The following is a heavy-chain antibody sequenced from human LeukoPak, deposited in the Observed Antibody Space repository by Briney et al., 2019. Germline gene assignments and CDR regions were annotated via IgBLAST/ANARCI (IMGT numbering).Heavy chain of an antibody. V-gene: IGHV4-34*01. Sequence: SETLSLTCAVYGGSFSGYYWSWIRQPPGKGLEWIGEINHSGGTDYNPSLKSRVTISVDTSKNQFSLKLSSVTAADTAVYYCARAGYYYDSSGYYSGPPDYWGQGTLVTVSS. CDR2: INHSGGT. CDR1: GGSFSGYY. D-gene: IGHD3-22*01. CDR3: ARAGYYYDSSGYYSGPPDY. J-gene: IGHJ4*02.